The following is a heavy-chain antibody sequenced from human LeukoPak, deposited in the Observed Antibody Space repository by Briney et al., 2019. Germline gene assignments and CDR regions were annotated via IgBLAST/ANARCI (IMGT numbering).Heavy chain of an antibody. D-gene: IGHD2-2*02. CDR1: GGSISSGGYY. Sequence: PSETLSLTCTVSGGSISSGGYYWSWIRQHPEKGLEWIGYIYYSGSTYYNPSLKSRVTISVDTSKNQFSLKLSSVTAADTAVYYCARRSVVPAAIPGWFDPWGQGTLVTVSS. J-gene: IGHJ5*02. CDR3: ARRSVVPAAIPGWFDP. V-gene: IGHV4-31*03. CDR2: IYYSGST.